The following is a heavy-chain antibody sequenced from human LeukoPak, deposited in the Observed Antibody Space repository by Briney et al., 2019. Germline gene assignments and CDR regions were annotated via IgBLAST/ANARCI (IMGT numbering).Heavy chain of an antibody. CDR3: AKDCGGSCYSSAFDI. V-gene: IGHV3-30*02. J-gene: IGHJ3*02. CDR2: IRYDGSNK. Sequence: PGGSLRLSCAASGFTFSSYGMHWVRQAPGKGLEWVACIRYDGSNKYYADSVKGRFTISRDNSKNTLYLQMNSLRAGDTAVYYCAKDCGGSCYSSAFDIWGQGTMVTVSS. D-gene: IGHD2-15*01. CDR1: GFTFSSYG.